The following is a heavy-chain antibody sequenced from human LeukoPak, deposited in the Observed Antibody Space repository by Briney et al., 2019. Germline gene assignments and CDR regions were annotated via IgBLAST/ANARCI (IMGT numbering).Heavy chain of an antibody. CDR1: GFTFSSYA. D-gene: IGHD2-2*01. CDR3: AKDLAVVPAAGCDY. V-gene: IGHV3-23*01. J-gene: IGHJ4*02. Sequence: GGSLRLSCAASGFTFSSYAMSWVRQAPGKGLEWVSAISGSGGSTYYADSVKGRFTISRDNSKNTLYLQMNSLRAEDTAVCYCAKDLAVVPAAGCDYWGQGTLVTVSS. CDR2: ISGSGGST.